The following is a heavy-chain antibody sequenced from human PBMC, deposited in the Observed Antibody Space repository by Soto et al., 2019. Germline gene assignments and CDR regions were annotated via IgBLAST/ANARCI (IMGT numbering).Heavy chain of an antibody. CDR3: AHRPSYCSGGSCYSGLDY. Sequence: QTTLKESGPTLVKPTQTLTLTCTFSGFSLSTSGVGVGWIRQPPGKALEWLALIYWDDDKRYSPSLKSRLTITKDSSKNLVVLTMTNIDPVDTATYYCAHRPSYCSGGSCYSGLDYWGQGTLVTVSS. V-gene: IGHV2-5*02. D-gene: IGHD2-15*01. CDR2: IYWDDDK. CDR1: GFSLSTSGVG. J-gene: IGHJ4*02.